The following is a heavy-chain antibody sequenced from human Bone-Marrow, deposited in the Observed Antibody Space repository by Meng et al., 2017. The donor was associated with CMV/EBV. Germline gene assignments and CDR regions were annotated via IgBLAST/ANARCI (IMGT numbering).Heavy chain of an antibody. CDR1: GFTFSSYE. J-gene: IGHJ4*02. D-gene: IGHD4/OR15-4a*01. V-gene: IGHV3-48*03. CDR3: AKESRRISYGGPFDY. Sequence: GGSLRLSCAASGFTFSSYEMNWVRQAPGKGLEWVSYISSSGSTIYYADSVKGRFTISRDNAKNSLYLQMNSLRVEDTAIYYCAKESRRISYGGPFDYWGQGTRVTVPS. CDR2: ISSSGSTI.